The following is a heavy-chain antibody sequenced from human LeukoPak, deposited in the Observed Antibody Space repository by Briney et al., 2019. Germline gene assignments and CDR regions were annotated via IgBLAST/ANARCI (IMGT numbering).Heavy chain of an antibody. V-gene: IGHV4-39*07. Sequence: SEILSLTCTVSGGSISSSSYYWGWIRQPPGKGLEWIGRIYYSGSTYYNPSLKSRVTISVDTSKNQFSLQLNPVTPEDTAVYYCARNVRLGSGELSFAPFKNWFDPWGQGTLVTVSS. J-gene: IGHJ5*02. CDR3: ARNVRLGSGELSFAPFKNWFDP. CDR2: IYYSGST. CDR1: GGSISSSSYY. D-gene: IGHD3-16*02.